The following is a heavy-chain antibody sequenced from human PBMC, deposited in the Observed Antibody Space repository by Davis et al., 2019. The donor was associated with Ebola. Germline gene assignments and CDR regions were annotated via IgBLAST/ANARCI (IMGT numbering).Heavy chain of an antibody. D-gene: IGHD3-10*01. Sequence: MPSETLSLTCTVSGGSISSSSYYWGWIRQPPGKGLEWIGSIYYSGSTYYNPSLKSRVTISVDTSKNQFSLKLSSVTAADTAVYYCARGRGLRFRLDVWGQGTTVTVSS. CDR1: GGSISSSSYY. J-gene: IGHJ6*02. CDR2: IYYSGST. V-gene: IGHV4-39*01. CDR3: ARGRGLRFRLDV.